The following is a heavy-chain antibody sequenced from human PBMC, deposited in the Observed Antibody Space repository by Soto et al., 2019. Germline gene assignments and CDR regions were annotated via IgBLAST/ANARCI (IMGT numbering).Heavy chain of an antibody. V-gene: IGHV3-23*01. Sequence: GGSLRLSCAASGFTFSSYAMSWVRQAPGKGLEWVAGIGGSGSRTYHTDSVKGRFTISRDNSKNTLYLQMDSLRAEDTAVYRCTTNLGDTSSAFYRWLDTWSQGTQVTVSS. D-gene: IGHD3-16*01. CDR3: TTNLGDTSSAFYRWLDT. CDR2: IGGSGSRT. CDR1: GFTFSSYA. J-gene: IGHJ5*02.